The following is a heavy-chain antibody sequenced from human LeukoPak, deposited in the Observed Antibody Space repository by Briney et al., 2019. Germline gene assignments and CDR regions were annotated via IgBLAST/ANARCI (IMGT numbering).Heavy chain of an antibody. CDR1: GFTFSSYG. J-gene: IGHJ4*02. CDR2: IWYDGSNK. Sequence: GGSLRLACAASGFTFSSYGMHWVRQAPGKGLEWVAVIWYDGSNKYYADSVKGRFTISRDNSKNTLYLQMNSLRAEDTAVYYCARDKPPPYYYDSSGIFDYWGQGTLVTVSS. D-gene: IGHD3-22*01. CDR3: ARDKPPPYYYDSSGIFDY. V-gene: IGHV3-33*08.